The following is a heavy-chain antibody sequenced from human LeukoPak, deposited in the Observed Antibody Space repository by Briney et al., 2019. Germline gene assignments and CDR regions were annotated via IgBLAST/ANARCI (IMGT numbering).Heavy chain of an antibody. CDR1: GFTVSSNY. CDR2: IYSGGST. D-gene: IGHD3-16*02. Sequence: PGGSLRLSCAASGFTVSSNYMSWVRQAPGKGLEWVSVIYSGGSTYYADSVKGRFTISRDNSRNTLYLQMNSLRAEDTAVYYCARGYYDYVWGSYRHPYYFDYWGQGTLVTVSS. J-gene: IGHJ4*02. V-gene: IGHV3-53*01. CDR3: ARGYYDYVWGSYRHPYYFDY.